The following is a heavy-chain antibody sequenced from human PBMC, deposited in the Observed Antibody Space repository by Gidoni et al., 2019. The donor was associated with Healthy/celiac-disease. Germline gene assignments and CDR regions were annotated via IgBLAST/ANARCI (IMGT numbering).Heavy chain of an antibody. CDR2: IWYDGSNK. V-gene: IGHV3-33*01. D-gene: IGHD3-22*01. CDR1: GFTFSSYC. Sequence: QVQLVESGGGVVQPGSSLRLSCAASGFTFSSYCMHWVRRAPGKGLGWVAVIWYDGSNKYYADSVKGRFTISRDNSKNTLYLQMNSLRAEDTAVYYCAREGKDYYDSSGYFFDYWGQGTLVTVSS. J-gene: IGHJ4*02. CDR3: AREGKDYYDSSGYFFDY.